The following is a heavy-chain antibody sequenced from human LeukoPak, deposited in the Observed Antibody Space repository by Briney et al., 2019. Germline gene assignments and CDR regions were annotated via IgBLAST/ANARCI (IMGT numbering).Heavy chain of an antibody. CDR1: GFTFSSYS. D-gene: IGHD6-6*01. Sequence: GGSLRLSCAASGFTFSSYSMNWVRQAPGKGLEWVPSISSSSSYIYYADSVKGRFTISRDNAKNSLYLQMNSLRAEDTAVYYCARAVGSSSGSIGTFDYWGQGTLVTVSS. CDR2: ISSSSSYI. CDR3: ARAVGSSSGSIGTFDY. V-gene: IGHV3-21*01. J-gene: IGHJ4*02.